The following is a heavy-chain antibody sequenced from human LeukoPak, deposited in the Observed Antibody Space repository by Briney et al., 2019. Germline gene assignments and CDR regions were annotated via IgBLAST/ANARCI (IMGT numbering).Heavy chain of an antibody. J-gene: IGHJ4*02. CDR3: ARTGYYYDSSGYLYYFDY. Sequence: ASVKVSCKASGGTFSSYAISWVRQAPGQGLEWMGGIIPIFGTANYAQKFQGRVTITTDESTSTAYMELSSLRSEDTAVYYCARTGYYYDSSGYLYYFDYWGQGTLVTVSP. CDR2: IIPIFGTA. D-gene: IGHD3-22*01. CDR1: GGTFSSYA. V-gene: IGHV1-69*05.